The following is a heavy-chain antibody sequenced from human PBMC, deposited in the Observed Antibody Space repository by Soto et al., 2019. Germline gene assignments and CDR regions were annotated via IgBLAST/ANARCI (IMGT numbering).Heavy chain of an antibody. V-gene: IGHV3-15*01. CDR1: GFTFSNAW. Sequence: GESLKISCAASGFTFSNAWMSWVRQAPGKGLEWVGRIKSKTDGGTTDYAAPVKGRFTISRDDSKNTLYLQMNSLKTEDTAVYYCTTDPHITIFGVVIDNWGQGTLVTVSS. D-gene: IGHD3-3*01. CDR2: IKSKTDGGTT. J-gene: IGHJ4*02. CDR3: TTDPHITIFGVVIDN.